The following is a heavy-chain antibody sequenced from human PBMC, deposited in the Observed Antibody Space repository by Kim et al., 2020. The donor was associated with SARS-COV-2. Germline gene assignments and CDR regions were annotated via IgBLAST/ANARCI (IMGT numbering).Heavy chain of an antibody. Sequence: GGSLRLSCAASGFTFSSYSMNWVRQAPGKGLEWVSSISSSSSYIYYADSVKGRFTISRDNAKNSLYLQMNSLRAQDTAVYYCARENSGGSCYSLGCDAFDIWGQGTMVTVSS. D-gene: IGHD2-15*01. J-gene: IGHJ3*02. CDR1: GFTFSSYS. V-gene: IGHV3-21*01. CDR2: ISSSSSYI. CDR3: ARENSGGSCYSLGCDAFDI.